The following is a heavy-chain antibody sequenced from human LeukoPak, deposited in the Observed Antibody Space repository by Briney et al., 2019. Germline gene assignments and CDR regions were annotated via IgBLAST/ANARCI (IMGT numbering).Heavy chain of an antibody. CDR1: GGSISSGDYY. V-gene: IGHV4-30-4*01. Sequence: SQTLSLTCTVSGGSISSGDYYWSWLRQPPGKGLEWIGYIYYSGSTYYNPSLKSRVTISVDTSKNQFSLKLSSVTAADTAVYYCARELADTAMVPEYFDYWGQGTLVTVSS. D-gene: IGHD5-18*01. CDR2: IYYSGST. J-gene: IGHJ4*02. CDR3: ARELADTAMVPEYFDY.